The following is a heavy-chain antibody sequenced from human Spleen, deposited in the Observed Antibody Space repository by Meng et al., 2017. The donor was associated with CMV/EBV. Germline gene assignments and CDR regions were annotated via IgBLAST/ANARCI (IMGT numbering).Heavy chain of an antibody. CDR1: GFIVSTHY. J-gene: IGHJ4*02. Sequence: GESLKISCAASGFIVSTHYMTWVRQAPGKGLEWVSLIYSGGDTFYADSAKGRFAISRDNSKNTLYLQMTSLTAEDTGVYYCARSNFWSGYSEFDYWGQGTLVTVSS. V-gene: IGHV3-66*02. CDR3: ARSNFWSGYSEFDY. CDR2: IYSGGDT. D-gene: IGHD3-3*01.